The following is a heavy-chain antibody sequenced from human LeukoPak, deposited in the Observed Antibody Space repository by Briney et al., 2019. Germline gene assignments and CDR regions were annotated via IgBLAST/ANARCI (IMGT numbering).Heavy chain of an antibody. CDR1: GGSINNNTYY. CDR2: IYYSGST. D-gene: IGHD4-17*01. V-gene: IGHV4-39*01. J-gene: IGHJ4*02. CDR3: ARLVRVTKKMYGFDY. Sequence: SETLSLTCTVSGGSINNNTYYWGWIRQPPGKGLEWIGNIYYSGSTYYNPSLKSRLIISVDTSKKQFSLKLSSVTAADTAIYYCARLVRVTKKMYGFDYWGQGTLVTVSS.